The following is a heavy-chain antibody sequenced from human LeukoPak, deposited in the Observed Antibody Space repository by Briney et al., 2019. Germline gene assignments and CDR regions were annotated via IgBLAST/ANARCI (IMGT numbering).Heavy chain of an antibody. J-gene: IGHJ4*02. CDR1: GYTFTGYY. V-gene: IGHV1-2*02. CDR3: ARGRDGYNYEAFDY. Sequence: ASVKVSCKASGYTFTGYYMHWVRQAPGQGLEWMGWINPNSGGTNYAQKFQGRVTMTRDTSISTAYMELSRLRSDDTAVYYCARGRDGYNYEAFDYWGQGTLVTVSS. CDR2: INPNSGGT. D-gene: IGHD5-24*01.